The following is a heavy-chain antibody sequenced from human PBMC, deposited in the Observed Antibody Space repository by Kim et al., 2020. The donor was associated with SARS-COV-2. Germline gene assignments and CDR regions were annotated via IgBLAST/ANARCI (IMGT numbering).Heavy chain of an antibody. V-gene: IGHV4-34*01. Sequence: SETLSLTCAVYGGSLGGYYWTWIRQSPEKGLEWIGEFSPREIIHYNPSLKSRVSISMDTSKRQFSLRLISVTAADTAMYYCARGRGRYYGMDVWGQGTTVTVSS. D-gene: IGHD1-26*01. J-gene: IGHJ6*02. CDR1: GGSLGGYY. CDR3: ARGRGRYYGMDV. CDR2: FSPREII.